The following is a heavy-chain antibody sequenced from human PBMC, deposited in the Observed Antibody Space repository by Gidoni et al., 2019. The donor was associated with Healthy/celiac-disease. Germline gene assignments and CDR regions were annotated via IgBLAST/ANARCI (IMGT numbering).Heavy chain of an antibody. J-gene: IGHJ4*02. CDR1: GYSISSGYY. D-gene: IGHD3-22*01. Sequence: QVQLQESGPGLVKPSETLSLTCAVPGYSISSGYYWGWIRQPPGKGLEWIGSIYHSGSTYYNPSLKSRVTISVDTSKNQFSLKLSSVTAADTAVYYCARGSAYYDSSGWFDYWGQGTLVTVSS. CDR2: IYHSGST. CDR3: ARGSAYYDSSGWFDY. V-gene: IGHV4-38-2*01.